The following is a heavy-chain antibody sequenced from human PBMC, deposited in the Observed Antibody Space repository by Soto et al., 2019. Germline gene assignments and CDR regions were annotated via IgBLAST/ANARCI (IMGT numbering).Heavy chain of an antibody. J-gene: IGHJ4*02. Sequence: SETLSLTCTVSDASIRGYYWSWIRQPPGKGLEWIGYFHYSGISNYNSSLRSRVTMSLDTSKNQFSLKLSSVSAADTAIYYCARGASNWQYFDYWGQGALVTVSS. V-gene: IGHV4-59*01. CDR1: DASIRGYY. D-gene: IGHD4-4*01. CDR3: ARGASNWQYFDY. CDR2: FHYSGIS.